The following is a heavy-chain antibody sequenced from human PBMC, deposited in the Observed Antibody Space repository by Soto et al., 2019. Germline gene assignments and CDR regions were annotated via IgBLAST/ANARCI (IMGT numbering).Heavy chain of an antibody. CDR1: GFTFSSYA. J-gene: IGHJ4*02. V-gene: IGHV3-23*01. CDR3: ARGYSGYDWDNYFDY. CDR2: ISGSGGST. D-gene: IGHD5-12*01. Sequence: EVQLLESGGGLVQPGGSLRLSCAASGFTFSSYAMSWVRQAPGKGLEWVSAISGSGGSTYYADSVKGRFTISRDNSKNTRYLQMNGLRAEDTAVYYCARGYSGYDWDNYFDYWGQGSLVTLSS.